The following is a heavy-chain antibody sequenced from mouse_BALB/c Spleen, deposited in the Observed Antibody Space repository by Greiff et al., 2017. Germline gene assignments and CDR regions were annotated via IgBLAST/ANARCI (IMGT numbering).Heavy chain of an antibody. CDR3: TRSSLPPWFAY. V-gene: IGHV1S81*02. D-gene: IGHD5-5*01. Sequence: ESGAELVKPGASVKLSCKASGYTFTSYYMYWVKQRPGQGLEWIGEINPSNGGTNFNEKFKSKATLTVDKSSSTSYMQLSSLTSEDSAVYYCTRSSLPPWFAYWGQGTLVTVSA. J-gene: IGHJ3*01. CDR1: GYTFTSYY. CDR2: INPSNGGT.